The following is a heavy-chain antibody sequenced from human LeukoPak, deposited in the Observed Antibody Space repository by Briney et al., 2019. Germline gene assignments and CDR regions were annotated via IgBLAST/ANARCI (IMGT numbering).Heavy chain of an antibody. V-gene: IGHV3-15*01. D-gene: IGHD2-21*01. CDR3: AADEPGRGAGEFDY. CDR2: IKSKASGGTA. CDR1: GFTFTNAW. J-gene: IGHJ4*02. Sequence: GGSLRLSCAASGFTFTNAWMNWVRQAPGKGLEWVGQIKSKASGGTADYAAPVKGRFTISRDDSKNMVYLQMNSLKTEDTAVYYCAADEPGRGAGEFDYWGQGTLLTVSS.